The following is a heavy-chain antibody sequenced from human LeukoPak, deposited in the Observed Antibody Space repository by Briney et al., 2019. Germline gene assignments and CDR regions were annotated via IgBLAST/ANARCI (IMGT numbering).Heavy chain of an antibody. CDR2: IYYSGST. Sequence: SETLSLTCTVSGGSISCSSYYWGWIRQPPGKGLEWIGSIYYSGSTYYNPSLKSRVTISVDTSKNQFSLKLSSVTAADTAVYYSTRELSGSQDYWGQGTLVTVSS. V-gene: IGHV4-39*07. CDR3: TRELSGSQDY. J-gene: IGHJ4*02. D-gene: IGHD3-22*01. CDR1: GGSISCSSYY.